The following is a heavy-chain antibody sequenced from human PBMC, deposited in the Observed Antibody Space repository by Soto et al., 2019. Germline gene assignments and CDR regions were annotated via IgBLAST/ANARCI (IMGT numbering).Heavy chain of an antibody. J-gene: IGHJ5*02. CDR1: GITSTTYA. CDR3: ARAISGYVT. V-gene: IGHV1-3*04. D-gene: IGHD5-12*01. CDR2: INTGNGNT. Sequence: QVQLVQSGAEVKKPGASVKVSCKASGITSTTYAIHWVRQAPGHGLEWMGWINTGNGNTRYSQRFLGRVSLTTDTSTSTASMDLSSLTSYDTAVYYCARAISGYVTWGQGTLITVSS.